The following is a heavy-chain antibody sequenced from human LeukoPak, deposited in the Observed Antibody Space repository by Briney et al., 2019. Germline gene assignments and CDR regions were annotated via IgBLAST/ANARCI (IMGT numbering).Heavy chain of an antibody. CDR2: IRSNTDGGTP. V-gene: IGHV3-15*01. J-gene: IGHJ4*02. CDR3: ARGSNSYDSSDFDH. CDR1: GFTFSKAW. Sequence: GGSLRLSCAASGFTFSKAWMNWVGQAPGKGLEWVGRIRSNTDGGTPDYAAPGKGRFTIAREESRNTLYLQTNSLRTEDTAVYYCARGSNSYDSSDFDHWGLGTLVTVSS. D-gene: IGHD3-22*01.